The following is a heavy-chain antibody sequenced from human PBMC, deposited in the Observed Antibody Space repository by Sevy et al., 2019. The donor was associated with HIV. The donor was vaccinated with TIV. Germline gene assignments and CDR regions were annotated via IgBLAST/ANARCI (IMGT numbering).Heavy chain of an antibody. J-gene: IGHJ4*02. CDR3: ARASPGYYDTSGPPYYFDY. CDR2: IYPGDSDT. CDR1: GYNFTSYW. V-gene: IGHV5-51*01. D-gene: IGHD3-22*01. Sequence: GESLKISCKGSGYNFTSYWIGWVRQMPGKGLEWMGVIYPGDSDTRYSPSFQGQVTISADKSFSTAYLQWSSLKASDTAMYYCARASPGYYDTSGPPYYFDYWGQGTLVTVSS.